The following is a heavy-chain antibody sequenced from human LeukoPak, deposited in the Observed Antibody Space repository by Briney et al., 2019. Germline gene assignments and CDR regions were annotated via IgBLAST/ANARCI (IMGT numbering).Heavy chain of an antibody. CDR1: GFTFRDYG. J-gene: IGHJ4*02. CDR3: ARESFAARWD. CDR2: IKQDGSQK. Sequence: GGSLRLSCAASGFTFRDYGMSWVRQAPGKGLEWVANIKQDGSQKSYVDSVKGRFTISRDNANNLLYLQMNSLRAEDTAVYYCARESFAARWDWGQGTLVTVSS. V-gene: IGHV3-7*01. D-gene: IGHD6-6*01.